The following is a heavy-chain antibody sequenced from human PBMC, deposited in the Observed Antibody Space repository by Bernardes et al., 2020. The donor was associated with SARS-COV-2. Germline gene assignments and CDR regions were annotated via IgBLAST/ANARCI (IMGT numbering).Heavy chain of an antibody. V-gene: IGHV4-34*01. CDR3: ASFSPSLLYYFDY. J-gene: IGHJ4*02. D-gene: IGHD2-15*01. CDR1: GGSFSGYY. Sequence: SETLSLTCAVYGGSFSGYYWSWIRQPPGKGLEWIGSIYYSGSTYYNPSLKSRVTISVDTSKNQFSLKLSSVTAADTAVYYCASFSPSLLYYFDYWGQGTLVTVSS. CDR2: IYYSGST.